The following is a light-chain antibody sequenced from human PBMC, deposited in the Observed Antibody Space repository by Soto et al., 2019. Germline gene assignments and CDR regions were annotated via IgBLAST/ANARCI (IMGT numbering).Light chain of an antibody. CDR3: QQSYTTPPT. Sequence: EIVLTQSPDTLSLSPGGRATLSCRASQSVTTRLAWYQQKPGQPPRLLISGASVRASGVPVRISGSGSGTDFTLTISRLEPEDFATYYCQQSYTTPPTFGGGTKVEIK. CDR2: GAS. CDR1: QSVTTR. V-gene: IGKV3-11*01. J-gene: IGKJ4*01.